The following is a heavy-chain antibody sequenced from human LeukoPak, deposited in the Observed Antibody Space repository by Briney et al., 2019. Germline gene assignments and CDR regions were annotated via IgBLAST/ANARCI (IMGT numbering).Heavy chain of an antibody. CDR3: AKDQLRYFDPLCCFDP. V-gene: IGHV3-23*01. Sequence: GGSLRLSCAASGFTFSSYAMSWVRQAPGKGLEWVSAISGSGGSTYYADSVKGRFTISRDNSKNTLYLQMNSLRAEDTAVYYCAKDQLRYFDPLCCFDPWGQGTLVTVSS. CDR1: GFTFSSYA. D-gene: IGHD3-9*01. CDR2: ISGSGGST. J-gene: IGHJ5*02.